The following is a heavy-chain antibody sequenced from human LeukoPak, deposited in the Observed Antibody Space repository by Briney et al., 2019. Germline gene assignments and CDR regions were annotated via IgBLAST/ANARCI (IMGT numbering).Heavy chain of an antibody. D-gene: IGHD1-14*01. J-gene: IGHJ6*03. CDR1: GDTFNNYI. Sequence: SSVKVSCKASGDTFNNYIITWVREAPGQGLEWMGGVMPLFNTPNYAQKFQRRITIITDASTHTSYMELRSLRSEDTAVYSCARVDRHHFYMDVWGKGTTVTVSS. CDR2: VMPLFNTP. V-gene: IGHV1-69*05. CDR3: ARVDRHHFYMDV.